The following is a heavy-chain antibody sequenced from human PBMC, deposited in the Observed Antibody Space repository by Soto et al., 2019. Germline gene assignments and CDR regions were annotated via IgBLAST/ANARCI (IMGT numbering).Heavy chain of an antibody. V-gene: IGHV4-4*02. CDR2: IYHSGSA. Sequence: PSETLSLTCNVSGASITSENWWSWVRQPPGKGLEWIGEIYHSGSANYNPSLKSRATISLDKSNNQFSLKLSSVTAADTAVYYCARGLAPVELDYWGPGALVTVSS. CDR3: ARGLAPVELDY. CDR1: GASITSENW. J-gene: IGHJ4*02. D-gene: IGHD6-19*01.